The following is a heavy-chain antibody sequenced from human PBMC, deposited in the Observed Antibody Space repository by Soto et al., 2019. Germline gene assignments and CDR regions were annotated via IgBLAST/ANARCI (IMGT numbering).Heavy chain of an antibody. J-gene: IGHJ4*02. CDR3: ARGIAAAGYSYIPGVY. D-gene: IGHD6-13*01. V-gene: IGHV3-30-3*01. CDR2: ISYDGSNK. CDR1: GFTFSSYA. Sequence: GGSLRLSCAASGFTFSSYAMHWVRQAPGKGLEWVAVISYDGSNKYYADSVKGRFTISRDNSKNTLYLQMNSLRAEDTAVYYCARGIAAAGYSYIPGVYWGQGTLVTVSS.